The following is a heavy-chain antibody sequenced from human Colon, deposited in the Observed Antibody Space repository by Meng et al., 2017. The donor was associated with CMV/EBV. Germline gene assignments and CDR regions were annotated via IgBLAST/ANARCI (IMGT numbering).Heavy chain of an antibody. Sequence: GESPEIYCAASGFTFDDYGMSWVPQAPGKGLEWVPGINWNGGSTGYADSVKGRFNISRDNAKNSLYLQMNSLRAEDTALYYCARSQTMVVTPDWFDPWGQGTLVTVSS. V-gene: IGHV3-20*04. J-gene: IGHJ5*02. CDR3: ARSQTMVVTPDWFDP. CDR1: GFTFDDYG. D-gene: IGHD4-23*01. CDR2: INWNGGST.